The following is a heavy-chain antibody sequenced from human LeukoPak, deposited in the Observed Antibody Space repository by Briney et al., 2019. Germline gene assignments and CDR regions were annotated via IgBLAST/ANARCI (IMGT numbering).Heavy chain of an antibody. J-gene: IGHJ5*02. CDR1: GYTFTSYG. V-gene: IGHV1-18*01. CDR2: ISAYNGNT. Sequence: ASVKVSCKASGYTFTSYGISWVRQAPGQGLEWMGCISAYNGNTNYAQKLQGRVTMTTDTSTSTAYMELRSLRSDDTAVYYCARGFFQQLVPVNWFDPWGQGTLVTVSS. CDR3: ARGFFQQLVPVNWFDP. D-gene: IGHD6-13*01.